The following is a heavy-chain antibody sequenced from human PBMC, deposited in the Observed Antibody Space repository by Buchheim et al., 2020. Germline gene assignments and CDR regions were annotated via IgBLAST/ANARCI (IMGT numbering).Heavy chain of an antibody. CDR3: ARDGRQWLVPYYYYGMDV. D-gene: IGHD6-19*01. Sequence: EVQLLESGGGLVQPGGSLRLSCAASGFTFSSYEMNWVRQAPGKGLEWVSYISSSGSTIYYADSVKGRFTISRDNAKNSLYLQMNSLRAEDTAVYYCARDGRQWLVPYYYYGMDVWGQGTT. CDR1: GFTFSSYE. J-gene: IGHJ6*02. V-gene: IGHV3-48*03. CDR2: ISSSGSTI.